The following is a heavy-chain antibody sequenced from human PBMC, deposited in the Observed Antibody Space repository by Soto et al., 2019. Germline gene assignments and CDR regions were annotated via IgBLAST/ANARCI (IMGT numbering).Heavy chain of an antibody. CDR1: GFTFSSYG. V-gene: IGHV3-30*18. CDR2: ISYDGSNK. J-gene: IGHJ6*02. D-gene: IGHD3-3*01. CDR3: AKDLSAVLRFLESRSLGMDV. Sequence: GGSLRLSCAASGFTFSSYGMHWVRQAPGKGLEWVAVISYDGSNKYYADSVKGRFTISRDNSKNTLYLQMNSLRAEDTAVYYCAKDLSAVLRFLESRSLGMDVWGQGTTVTVSS.